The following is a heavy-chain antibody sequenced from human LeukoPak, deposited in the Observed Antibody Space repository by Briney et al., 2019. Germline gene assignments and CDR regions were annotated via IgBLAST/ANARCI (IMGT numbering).Heavy chain of an antibody. Sequence: GGSLRLSCAASGFTFSSYAMSWVRQAPGKGLEWVSAISDSGGSTYYADSVKGRFTISRDNSKNTLYLQMNSLRAEDTAVYHCAKDSRRVSGWYCFDYWGQGTLVTVSS. D-gene: IGHD6-19*01. CDR3: AKDSRRVSGWYCFDY. CDR2: ISDSGGST. CDR1: GFTFSSYA. V-gene: IGHV3-23*01. J-gene: IGHJ4*02.